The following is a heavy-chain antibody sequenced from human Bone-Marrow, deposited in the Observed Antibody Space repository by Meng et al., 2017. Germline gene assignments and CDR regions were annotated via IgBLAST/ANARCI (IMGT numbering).Heavy chain of an antibody. CDR1: GYTFTGYY. CDR2: IIPIFGTA. V-gene: IGHV1-69*05. Sequence: SVKVSCKASGYTFTGYYMHWVRQAPGQGREWMGGIIPIFGTANYAQKFQGRVTITTDESTSTAYMELSSLRSEDTAVYYCARSSSWSPHFDYWGQGTLGTVSS. CDR3: ARSSSWSPHFDY. D-gene: IGHD6-13*01. J-gene: IGHJ4*02.